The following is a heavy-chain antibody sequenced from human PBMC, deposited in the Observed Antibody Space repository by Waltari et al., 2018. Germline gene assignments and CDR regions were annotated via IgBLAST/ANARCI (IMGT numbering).Heavy chain of an antibody. V-gene: IGHV4-38-2*01. CDR2: IHHSGST. CDR1: GYSISSGYY. D-gene: IGHD5-12*01. CDR3: ARYLVATIDY. Sequence: QVQLQESGPGLVKPSETLSLTCAVSGYSISSGYYWGWIRQPPGKGLEWIGRIHHSGSTYYNPALKSRVTISVDTAKNQFSLKLSAVTAADTAVYYCARYLVATIDYWGQGTLVTVSS. J-gene: IGHJ4*02.